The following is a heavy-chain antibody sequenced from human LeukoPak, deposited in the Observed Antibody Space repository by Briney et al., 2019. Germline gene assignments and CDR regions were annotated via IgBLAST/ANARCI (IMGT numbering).Heavy chain of an antibody. D-gene: IGHD6-13*01. V-gene: IGHV4-39*01. CDR1: GGSISSSSYY. J-gene: IGHJ4*02. CDR3: ARGLPGGQLSRYDY. CDR2: IYYSGST. Sequence: SETLSLTCTVSGGSISSSSYYWGWIRQPPGKGLEWIGSIYYSGSTYYNPSLKSRVTISVDTSKNQFSLKLSSVTAADTAMYYCARGLPGGQLSRYDYWGQGTLVTVSS.